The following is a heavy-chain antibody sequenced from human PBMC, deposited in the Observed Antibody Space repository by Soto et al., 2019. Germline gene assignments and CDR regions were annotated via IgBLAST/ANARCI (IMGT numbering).Heavy chain of an antibody. J-gene: IGHJ5*02. D-gene: IGHD3-16*01. CDR1: GFTFSSYW. CDR3: ARVARGAWGIFDP. V-gene: IGHV3-74*01. Sequence: EVQLVESGGGLVQPGGSLRLSCAASGFTFSSYWMHWVRQAPGKGLEWVSRIDYDGGTTSYADSVKGRFTISRDNAKTTLYLQMSSLTAEDTAVYYCARVARGAWGIFDPWGQGTLVTVSP. CDR2: IDYDGGTT.